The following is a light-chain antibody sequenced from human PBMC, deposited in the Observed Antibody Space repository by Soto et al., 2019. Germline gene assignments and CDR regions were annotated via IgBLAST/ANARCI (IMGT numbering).Light chain of an antibody. Sequence: DIQMTQSPSTLSASVGDRVTITCRASESISTWLAWYQQKPGKAPKLLIYKASSLEGGVPSRFSGSGSGTEFNITISSLQPDDFATNYCQQYKTYPHTFGGGTTVDIK. J-gene: IGKJ4*01. CDR1: ESISTW. CDR3: QQYKTYPHT. CDR2: KAS. V-gene: IGKV1-5*03.